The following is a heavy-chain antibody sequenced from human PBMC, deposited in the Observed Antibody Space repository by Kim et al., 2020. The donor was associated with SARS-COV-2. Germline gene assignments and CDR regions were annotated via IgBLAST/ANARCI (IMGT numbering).Heavy chain of an antibody. D-gene: IGHD6-13*01. J-gene: IGHJ3*02. V-gene: IGHV1-45*02. CDR3: AWYSSSYAFDI. CDR2: ITPFNGNT. CDR1: GYTFTYRY. Sequence: SVKVSCKASGYTFTYRYLHWVRQAPGQALEWMGWITPFNGNTNYAQKFQDRVTITRDRSMSTAYMELSSLRSEDTAMYYCAWYSSSYAFDIWGQGTMVTVCS.